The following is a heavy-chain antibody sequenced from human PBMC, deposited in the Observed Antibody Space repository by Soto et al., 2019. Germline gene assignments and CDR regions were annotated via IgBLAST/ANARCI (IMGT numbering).Heavy chain of an antibody. J-gene: IGHJ6*02. D-gene: IGHD2-2*01. CDR2: IYSGGST. Sequence: PGGSLRLSCAASGFTVSSNYMSWVRQAPGKGLEWVSVIYSGGSTYYADSVKGRFTISRDNSKNTLYLQMNSLRAEDTAVYYCARPDCISTSCYGPPPHGMDVWGQGTTVTVSS. CDR1: GFTVSSNY. V-gene: IGHV3-66*04. CDR3: ARPDCISTSCYGPPPHGMDV.